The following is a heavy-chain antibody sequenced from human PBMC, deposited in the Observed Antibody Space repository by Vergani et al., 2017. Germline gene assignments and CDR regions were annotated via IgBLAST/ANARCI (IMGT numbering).Heavy chain of an antibody. V-gene: IGHV3-23*01. CDR2: VSGSSATP. CDR3: TKGSRGYTGYFFDY. J-gene: IGHJ4*02. D-gene: IGHD5-12*01. CDR1: GFSFPGYA. Sequence: DVQLLESGGGLVQPGGSLRLSCEASGFSFPGYAMSWVRQAPGKGLEWVSSVSGSSATPYYADSVKGRFIISRDNSQNTLHLQMNSLRADDTAVYYCTKGSRGYTGYFFDYWGQGTLATVSS.